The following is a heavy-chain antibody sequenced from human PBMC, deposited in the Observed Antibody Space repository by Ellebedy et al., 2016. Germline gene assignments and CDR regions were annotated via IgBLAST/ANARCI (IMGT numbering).Heavy chain of an antibody. D-gene: IGHD1-26*01. CDR2: IYPGDSDT. CDR1: GYSFSSYW. Sequence: ASVTVSCKGSGYSFSSYWIDWVRQMPGKGLEWMGIIYPGDSDTIYSPSFQGQVTISADKSISTAYLQWSSLKASDTAMYYCASSYADYSGSYFPDAFDIWGQGTMVTVSS. V-gene: IGHV5-51*01. J-gene: IGHJ3*02. CDR3: ASSYADYSGSYFPDAFDI.